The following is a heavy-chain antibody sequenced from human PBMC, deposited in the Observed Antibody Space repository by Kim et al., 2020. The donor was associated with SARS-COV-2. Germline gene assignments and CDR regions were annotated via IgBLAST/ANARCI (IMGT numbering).Heavy chain of an antibody. D-gene: IGHD5-12*01. CDR1: GFTFSSYG. Sequence: GGSLRLSCAASGFTFSSYGMSWVRQAPGKGLEWVSGISGSIYYADSVKGRFSISRDNAKNTLYLQMNSLRAEDTAVYYCVKGANFDYWGQGTLVTVSS. V-gene: IGHV3-23*01. J-gene: IGHJ4*02. CDR2: ISGSI. CDR3: VKGANFDY.